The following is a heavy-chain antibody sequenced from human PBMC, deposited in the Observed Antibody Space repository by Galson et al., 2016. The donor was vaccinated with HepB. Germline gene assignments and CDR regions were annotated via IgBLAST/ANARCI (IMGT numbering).Heavy chain of an antibody. CDR3: AKMGTRVITTYYFDY. Sequence: SLRLSCAASGFTFSSYAMTWVRQAPGKGLEWVSLSSDSGSTTYYADSVKDRFTISRDNPKNTLYLQMNSLRAEETAVYYCAKMGTRVITTYYFDYWGQGTLVTVSS. D-gene: IGHD3-16*01. V-gene: IGHV3-23*01. CDR1: GFTFSSYA. J-gene: IGHJ4*02. CDR2: SSDSGSTT.